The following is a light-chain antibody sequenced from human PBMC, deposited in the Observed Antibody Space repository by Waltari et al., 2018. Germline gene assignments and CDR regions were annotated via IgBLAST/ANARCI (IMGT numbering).Light chain of an antibody. CDR2: WAS. J-gene: IGKJ3*01. CDR3: QQYYSTPPFT. CDR1: QSILYSSNNENY. V-gene: IGKV4-1*01. Sequence: DIVMTQSPDSLAVSLGERATINCKSSQSILYSSNNENYLAWYQQKPGQPPKLLIYWASTRESGVPDRFSGSGSGTDFALTITSLQAEDVAVYYCQQYYSTPPFTLGPGTKVDIK.